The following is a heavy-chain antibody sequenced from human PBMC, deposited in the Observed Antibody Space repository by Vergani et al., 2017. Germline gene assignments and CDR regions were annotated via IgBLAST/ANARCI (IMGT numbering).Heavy chain of an antibody. Sequence: EVQLLESGGGLVQPGGSLRLSCAASGFTFSSYAMSWVRQAPGKGLEWVSAISGSGGSTYYADSVKGRFTISRDNSKNTLYLQMNSLRAEDTAVYYGAKGPLGWYGAFDIWGQGTMVTVSS. V-gene: IGHV3-23*01. CDR1: GFTFSSYA. J-gene: IGHJ3*02. CDR3: AKGPLGWYGAFDI. D-gene: IGHD6-19*01. CDR2: ISGSGGST.